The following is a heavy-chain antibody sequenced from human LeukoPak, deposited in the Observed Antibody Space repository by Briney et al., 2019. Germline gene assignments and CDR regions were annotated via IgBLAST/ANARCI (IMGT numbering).Heavy chain of an antibody. V-gene: IGHV1-46*01. CDR2: IHPSSGSA. CDR1: GYTFTTYY. D-gene: IGHD3-10*01. CDR3: ARDGGYGSGSAL. J-gene: IGHJ4*02. Sequence: ASVKVSCKASGYTFTTYYIHWVRQAPGQGLEWMGIIHPSSGSAASAQKFQGRLTMTRDTTTSTVYMELSSLTSEDTAVYYCARDGGYGSGSALWGQGTLITVSS.